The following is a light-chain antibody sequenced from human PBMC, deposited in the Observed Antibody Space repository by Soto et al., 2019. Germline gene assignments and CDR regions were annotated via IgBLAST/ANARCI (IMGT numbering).Light chain of an antibody. CDR2: EGT. CDR1: SSNVGGYNL. V-gene: IGLV2-23*01. J-gene: IGLJ2*01. Sequence: QSALTQPAFVSGSPGQSITISCAGASSNVGGYNLVSWYRQHPDNAPHLLIYEGTKRPSGVSDRFTANKSGNTASLTISGLQAEDEGDYYCSYALSVSHVVFGGGTKVTVL. CDR3: CSYALSVSHVV.